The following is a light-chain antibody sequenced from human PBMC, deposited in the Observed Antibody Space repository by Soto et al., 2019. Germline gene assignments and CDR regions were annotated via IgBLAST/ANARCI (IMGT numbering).Light chain of an antibody. V-gene: IGLV2-14*03. CDR3: TSHTTTYTV. Sequence: QSALTQPASVSGSPGQSITISCIGVGGDVSTYDYVSWYQQHPGKAPKLIIYDVYNRPSDVSDRFSGSKSGKTASLSISGLQTEDEADYYCTSHTTTYTVFGGGTKLTVL. CDR1: GGDVSTYDY. CDR2: DVY. J-gene: IGLJ2*01.